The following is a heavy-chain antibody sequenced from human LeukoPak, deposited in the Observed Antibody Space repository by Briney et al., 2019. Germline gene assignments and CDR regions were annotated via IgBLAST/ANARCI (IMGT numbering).Heavy chain of an antibody. Sequence: SETLSLTCTVSGGSISSYYWSWIRQPPGKGLEWIGEINHSGSTNYNPSLKSRVTISVDTSKNQFSLKLRSVTAADTAVYYCARTTTVRGTYYMDVWGKGTTVTVSS. D-gene: IGHD3-10*01. V-gene: IGHV4-34*01. CDR1: GGSISSYY. CDR2: INHSGST. J-gene: IGHJ6*03. CDR3: ARTTTVRGTYYMDV.